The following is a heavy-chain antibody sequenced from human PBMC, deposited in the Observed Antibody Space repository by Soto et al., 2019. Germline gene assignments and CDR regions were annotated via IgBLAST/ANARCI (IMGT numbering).Heavy chain of an antibody. D-gene: IGHD3-22*01. J-gene: IGHJ5*02. CDR3: ARDTLYDSSGYYYVGYNWFDP. CDR1: GYTFTSYA. V-gene: IGHV1-3*01. Sequence: ASVKVSCKASGYTFTSYAMHWVRQAPGQRLEWMGWINAGNGNTKYSQKFQGRVTITRDTSASTAYMELSSLRSEDTAVYYCARDTLYDSSGYYYVGYNWFDPWGQGTLVTVSS. CDR2: INAGNGNT.